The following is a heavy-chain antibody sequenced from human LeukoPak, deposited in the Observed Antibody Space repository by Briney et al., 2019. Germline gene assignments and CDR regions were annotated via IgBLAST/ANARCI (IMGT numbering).Heavy chain of an antibody. Sequence: PSETLSLTCAVSGGSVSGANYYWSCIRLPPRGGIEWNGYINFIAITNYNPSLKIRITISLVTSNNHFSLKLNSVTAADTALYYCARLWRSTTRFDYWGQGTLVTVSS. CDR2: INFIAIT. J-gene: IGHJ4*02. CDR3: ARLWRSTTRFDY. CDR1: GGSVSGANYY. V-gene: IGHV4-61*01. D-gene: IGHD2-2*01.